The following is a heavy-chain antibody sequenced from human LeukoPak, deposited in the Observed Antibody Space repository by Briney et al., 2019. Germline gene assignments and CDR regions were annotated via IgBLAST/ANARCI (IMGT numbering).Heavy chain of an antibody. D-gene: IGHD4-23*01. V-gene: IGHV3-7*01. Sequence: PGGSLRLSCAASGLTFSSYWMSWVRQAPGKGLEWVANIKHDGSEKYYVDSVKGRFTISRDNAKNSLYLQMNSLRAEDTAVYYCAREPGVVTQGYWGQGTLVTVSS. CDR2: IKHDGSEK. J-gene: IGHJ4*02. CDR3: AREPGVVTQGY. CDR1: GLTFSSYW.